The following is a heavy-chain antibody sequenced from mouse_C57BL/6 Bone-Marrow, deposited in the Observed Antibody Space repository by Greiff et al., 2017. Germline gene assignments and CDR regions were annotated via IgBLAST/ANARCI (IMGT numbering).Heavy chain of an antibody. J-gene: IGHJ3*01. Sequence: QVQLQQPGAELVKPGASVKLSCKASGYTFTSYWMHWVKQRPGQGLEWIGMIHPNSGSTNYNEKFKSKATLTVDKSSSTAYMQLSSLTSEDSAVXYCARPLYGNYVGFAYWGQGTLVTVSA. CDR1: GYTFTSYW. CDR3: ARPLYGNYVGFAY. V-gene: IGHV1-64*01. D-gene: IGHD2-1*01. CDR2: IHPNSGST.